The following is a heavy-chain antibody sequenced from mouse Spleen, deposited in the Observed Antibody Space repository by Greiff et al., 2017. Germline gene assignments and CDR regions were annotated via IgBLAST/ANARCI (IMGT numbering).Heavy chain of an antibody. Sequence: QVQLQQPGTELVKPGASVKLSCKASGYTFTSYWMHWVKQRPGQGLEWIGNINPSNGGTNYNEKFKDKATLTADKSSSTAYMQLSSLTYEDSAVYYCARLELRDWYFDVWGAGTTVTVSS. V-gene: IGHV1-53*01. CDR3: ARLELRDWYFDV. D-gene: IGHD1-1*01. J-gene: IGHJ1*01. CDR1: GYTFTSYW. CDR2: INPSNGGT.